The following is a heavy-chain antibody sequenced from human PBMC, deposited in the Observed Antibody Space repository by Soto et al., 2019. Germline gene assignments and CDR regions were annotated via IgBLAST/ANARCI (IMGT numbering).Heavy chain of an antibody. CDR2: IYYSGST. J-gene: IGHJ4*02. Sequence: PSETLSLTCTVSGGSISSYYWSWIRQPPGKGLEWIGYIYYSGSTNYNPSLKSRVTISVDTSKNQFSLKLSSVTAADTAVYYCARLGELSSRRLLYFDYWGQGTLVTVSS. CDR3: ARLGELSSRRLLYFDY. V-gene: IGHV4-59*08. CDR1: GGSISSYY. D-gene: IGHD3-16*02.